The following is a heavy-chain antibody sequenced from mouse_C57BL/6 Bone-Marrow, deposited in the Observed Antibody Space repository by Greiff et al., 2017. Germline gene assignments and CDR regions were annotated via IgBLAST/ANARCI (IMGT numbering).Heavy chain of an antibody. V-gene: IGHV5-15*01. CDR3: ARSYGSRGAMDY. D-gene: IGHD1-1*01. CDR2: ISNLAYSI. J-gene: IGHJ4*01. CDR1: GFTFSDYG. Sequence: DVMLVESGGGLVQPGGSLKLSCAASGFTFSDYGMAWVRQAPRKGPEWVAFISNLAYSIYYADTVTGRFTISRENAKNTLYLEMSSLRSEDTAMYYCARSYGSRGAMDYRGQGTSVTVSS.